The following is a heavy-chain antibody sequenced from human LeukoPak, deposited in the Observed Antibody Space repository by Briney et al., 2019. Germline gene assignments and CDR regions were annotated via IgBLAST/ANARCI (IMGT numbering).Heavy chain of an antibody. V-gene: IGHV3-48*01. D-gene: IGHD4-17*01. J-gene: IGHJ6*03. CDR2: ISSSSTI. Sequence: GGSLRLSCAASGFTFSSYSMNWVRQAPGKGLEWVSYISSSSTIYYADSVKGRFTISRDNAKNSLYLQMNSLRAEDTAVYYCARGTVTTVSYYYYYMDVWGKGTTVTVSS. CDR1: GFTFSSYS. CDR3: ARGTVTTVSYYYYYMDV.